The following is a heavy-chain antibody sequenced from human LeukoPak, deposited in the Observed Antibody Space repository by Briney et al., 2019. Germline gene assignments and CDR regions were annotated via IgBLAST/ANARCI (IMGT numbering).Heavy chain of an antibody. Sequence: SGGSLRLSCAASGFTFSSYAMSWVRQAPGKGLEWVSDISGSGGSTYYADSVKGRFTISRDNAKNSLYLQMNSLRAEDTAVYYCAGLGELLFRWGQGTLVTVSS. CDR2: ISGSGGST. CDR1: GFTFSSYA. J-gene: IGHJ4*02. V-gene: IGHV3-23*01. D-gene: IGHD3-10*01. CDR3: AGLGELLFR.